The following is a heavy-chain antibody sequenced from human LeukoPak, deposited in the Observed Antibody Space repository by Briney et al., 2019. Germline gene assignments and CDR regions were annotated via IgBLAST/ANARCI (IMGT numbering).Heavy chain of an antibody. CDR1: GGSISSYY. J-gene: IGHJ4*02. CDR3: AREVRGNYYDNSGYYLSFDY. V-gene: IGHV4-59*01. D-gene: IGHD3-22*01. CDR2: IYYSGST. Sequence: SETLSLTCTGSGGSISSYYWSWIRQPPGKGLEWIGYIYYSGSTNYNPSLKSRVTIARDTSKNQFSLRLRSVTAADTAVYYCAREVRGNYYDNSGYYLSFDYWGQGTLVTVSS.